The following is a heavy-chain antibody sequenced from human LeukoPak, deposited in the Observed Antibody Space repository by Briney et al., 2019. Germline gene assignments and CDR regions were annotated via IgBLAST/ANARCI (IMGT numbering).Heavy chain of an antibody. CDR2: ISTSNI. D-gene: IGHD6-13*01. J-gene: IGHJ4*02. V-gene: IGHV3-48*01. CDR1: GFTFSSYA. Sequence: GGSLRLSCAASGFTFSSYAMSWVRQAPGKGLEWLSHISTSNIYYADSVKGRFTISRDNAKNSLYLQMNSLRAEDTAVYYCASWAGTAAGFSGPFDYWGQGTLVTVSS. CDR3: ASWAGTAAGFSGPFDY.